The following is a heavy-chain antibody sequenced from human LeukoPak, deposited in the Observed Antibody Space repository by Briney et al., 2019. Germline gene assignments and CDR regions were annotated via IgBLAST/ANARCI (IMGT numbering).Heavy chain of an antibody. J-gene: IGHJ4*02. D-gene: IGHD3-10*01. V-gene: IGHV4-38-2*01. Sequence: SETLSLTCAVSGYSISSGYYWGWIRQPPGKGLEWIRSIYHSGSTYYNPSLKSRVTISVDTSKNQFSLKLSSVTAADTAVYYCARRGDPNYFDYWGQGTLVTVSS. CDR2: IYHSGST. CDR3: ARRGDPNYFDY. CDR1: GYSISSGYY.